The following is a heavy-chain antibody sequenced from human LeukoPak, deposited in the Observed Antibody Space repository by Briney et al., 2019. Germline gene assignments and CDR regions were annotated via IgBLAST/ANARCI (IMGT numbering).Heavy chain of an antibody. CDR3: AKAGDGLDV. J-gene: IGHJ6*02. V-gene: IGHV3-43*02. CDR1: GFTFDDYA. Sequence: GVSLRLSCAASGFTFDDYAMQWVRQAQGKGLEWVSLISADGGSTYYADSVKGRFTISRANSKKSLYLQMNSLRTEDTALYYCAKAGDGLDVWGHGTTVTVSS. CDR2: ISADGGST.